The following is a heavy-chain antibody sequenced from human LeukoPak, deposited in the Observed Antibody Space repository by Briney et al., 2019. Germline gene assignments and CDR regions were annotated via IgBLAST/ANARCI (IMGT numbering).Heavy chain of an antibody. CDR3: AREPDTVTAPV. CDR1: GGSISGYY. J-gene: IGHJ4*02. Sequence: SETLSLTCTVSGGSISGYYWSWIRQSPGKGLEWVGYIHYGGSTNYNPSLRSRVTISLDMSKTQLSLKLSSVTAADTAVYYCAREPDTVTAPVWGQGTLVTVSS. D-gene: IGHD4-17*01. V-gene: IGHV4-59*01. CDR2: IHYGGST.